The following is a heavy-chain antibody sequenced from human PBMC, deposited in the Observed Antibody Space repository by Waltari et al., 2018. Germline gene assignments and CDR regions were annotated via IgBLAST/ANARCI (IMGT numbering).Heavy chain of an antibody. CDR3: ARASNSGWYYY. CDR1: GFTFDDYA. V-gene: IGHV3-9*01. J-gene: IGHJ4*02. D-gene: IGHD6-19*01. Sequence: EVQLVESGGGLVQPGRSLRLSCAASGFTFDDYAMHWVRQAPGKGLEWVSGISWNSGSIGYADSVKGRFTISRDNAKNSLYLQMNSLRSEDTAVYYCARASNSGWYYYWGQGTLVTVSS. CDR2: ISWNSGSI.